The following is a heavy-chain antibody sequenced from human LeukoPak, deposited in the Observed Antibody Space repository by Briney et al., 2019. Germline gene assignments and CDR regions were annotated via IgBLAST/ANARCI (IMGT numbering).Heavy chain of an antibody. CDR3: ARGRQQLEF. V-gene: IGHV4-59*08. CDR1: GGSISSYF. Sequence: SETLSLTCTVSGGSISSYFWSWIRQPPGKGLEWIGYVYYSGSTNYNPSLKSRVTISVDTSRNQFSLRLSSMTAADTAVYYCARGRQQLEFGGQGTLVTVSS. CDR2: VYYSGST. D-gene: IGHD1-1*01. J-gene: IGHJ4*02.